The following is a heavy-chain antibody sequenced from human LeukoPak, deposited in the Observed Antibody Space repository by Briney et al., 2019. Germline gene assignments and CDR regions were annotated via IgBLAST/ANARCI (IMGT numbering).Heavy chain of an antibody. D-gene: IGHD2-15*01. CDR2: IYYSGST. CDR3: ARDFPPAR. Sequence: SETLSLTCTVSGGSISSYYWSWIRQPPGKGLEWIGYIYYSGSTNYNPSLKSRVTISVDTSKNQFSLKLSSVTAADTAVYYCARDFPPARWGQGALVTVSS. V-gene: IGHV4-59*01. CDR1: GGSISSYY. J-gene: IGHJ4*02.